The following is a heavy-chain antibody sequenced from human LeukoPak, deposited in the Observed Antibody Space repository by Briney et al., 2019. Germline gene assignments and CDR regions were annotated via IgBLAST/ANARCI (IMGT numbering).Heavy chain of an antibody. V-gene: IGHV3-23*01. J-gene: IGHJ4*02. CDR2: TSGSGGST. Sequence: QPGGSLRLSCAASGFTFSSYAMSWVRQAPGKGLEWVSATSGSGGSTYYADSVKGRFTISRDNSKNTLYLQMNSLRAEDTAVYYCAKDPLNSSGWYFGYWGQGTLVTVSS. CDR1: GFTFSSYA. D-gene: IGHD6-19*01. CDR3: AKDPLNSSGWYFGY.